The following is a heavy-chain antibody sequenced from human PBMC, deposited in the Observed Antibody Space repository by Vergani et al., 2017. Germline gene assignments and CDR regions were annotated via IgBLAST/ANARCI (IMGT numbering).Heavy chain of an antibody. CDR3: SKGILLELGGGFDY. J-gene: IGHJ4*02. CDR1: GFTFDDYA. Sequence: EVQLVESGGGLVQPGRSLRLSCAASGFTFDDYAMHWVRQAPGKGLEWVSGISWNSGSIGYADSVKGRFTISRDNAKNSLYRQMNSLRSEDTALYYCSKGILLELGGGFDYWGQGTLVTVSS. D-gene: IGHD1-7*01. V-gene: IGHV3-9*01. CDR2: ISWNSGSI.